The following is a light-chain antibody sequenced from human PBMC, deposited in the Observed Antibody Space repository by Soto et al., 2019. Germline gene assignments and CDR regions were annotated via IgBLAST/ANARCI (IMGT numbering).Light chain of an antibody. CDR2: EGS. J-gene: IGLJ1*01. CDR3: CSYAGSSTLSYV. V-gene: IGLV2-23*01. CDR1: SSDVGSYNL. Sequence: QPASVSGSPGQSITISCTGTSSDVGSYNLVSWYQQHPGKAPKLMIYEGSKRPSGVSNRFSGSKSGNTASLTISGLQAEDEADYYCCSYAGSSTLSYVFGTGTKLTVL.